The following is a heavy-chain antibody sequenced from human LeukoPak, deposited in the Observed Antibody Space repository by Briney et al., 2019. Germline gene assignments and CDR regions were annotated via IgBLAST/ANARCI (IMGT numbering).Heavy chain of an antibody. D-gene: IGHD6-13*01. CDR3: ARLTSSWSSHFDY. CDR1: GYSFTNYW. V-gene: IGHV5-51*01. Sequence: GESLKISCKGFGYSFTNYWIGWVRQMPGKGLEWMGIIYPGDSDTRYSPSFQGQVTISADKSISTAYLQWSSLKASDTAMYYCARLTSSWSSHFDYWGQGTLVTVSS. CDR2: IYPGDSDT. J-gene: IGHJ4*02.